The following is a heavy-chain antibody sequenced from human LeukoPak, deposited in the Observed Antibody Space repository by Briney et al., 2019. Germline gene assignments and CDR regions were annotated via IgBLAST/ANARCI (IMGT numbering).Heavy chain of an antibody. Sequence: SQTLSLTCAISGDSVPNDNAVWNWIRQSPSRGLEWLGRTYYRSRWNYDYAGSVKGRMTINPDTSKNQFSLQLNSVAPEDTALYYCARGLMATGFDPWGQGTLVTVSS. CDR2: TYYRSRWNY. CDR3: ARGLMATGFDP. V-gene: IGHV6-1*01. D-gene: IGHD5-24*01. CDR1: GDSVPNDNAV. J-gene: IGHJ5*02.